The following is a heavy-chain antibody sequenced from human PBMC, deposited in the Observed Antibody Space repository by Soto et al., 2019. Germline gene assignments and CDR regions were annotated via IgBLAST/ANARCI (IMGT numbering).Heavy chain of an antibody. V-gene: IGHV1-18*04. CDR3: ARGRLLATIQVPFEY. Sequence: QVQLVQSGAEVKKPGASVKVSCKVFDYTFSTYGVIWVRQAPGQGLEWMGWIRGYNGNTNYAQKFQGRVTLTTDTSTSSAYMELRSLRSDDTAVYYCARGRLLATIQVPFEYCGQGTLVTVSS. CDR1: DYTFSTYG. J-gene: IGHJ4*02. CDR2: IRGYNGNT. D-gene: IGHD5-12*01.